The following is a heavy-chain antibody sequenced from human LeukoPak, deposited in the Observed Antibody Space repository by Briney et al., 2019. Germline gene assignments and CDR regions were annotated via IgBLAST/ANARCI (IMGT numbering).Heavy chain of an antibody. V-gene: IGHV3-74*01. J-gene: IGHJ4*02. D-gene: IGHD3-10*01. CDR3: ARDVAGAGSF. Sequence: GGSLRLSCAASGYSFSSYGMHWVRQVPGKGLVWVSRIDNYGRTTDYADSVKGRSTISRDNVQNTLYLQMNSLNAEDTAVYYCARDVAGAGSFWGQGTLVTVS. CDR2: IDNYGRTT. CDR1: GYSFSSYG.